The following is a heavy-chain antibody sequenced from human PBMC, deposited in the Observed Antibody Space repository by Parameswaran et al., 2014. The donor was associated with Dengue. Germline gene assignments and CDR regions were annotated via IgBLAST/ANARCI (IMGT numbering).Heavy chain of an antibody. D-gene: IGHD2-15*01. CDR1: GDSVTGTTYY. CDR3: VAYCSAASCRGNPDYYYGMDV. J-gene: IGHJ6*02. CDR2: IYNSGST. V-gene: IGHV4-61*01. Sequence: ASETLSLTCTVSGDSVTGTTYYWTWIRQPPGRALEWIGRIYNSGSTDYNPSLNSRVIISVDSSKNQFSLKVISVTAADTAVYYCVAYCSAASCRGNPDYYYGMDVWGQGTTVTVSS.